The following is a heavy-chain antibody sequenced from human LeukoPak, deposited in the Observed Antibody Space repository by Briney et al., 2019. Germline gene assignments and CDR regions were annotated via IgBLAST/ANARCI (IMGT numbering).Heavy chain of an antibody. CDR1: GGSFSGYY. CDR2: INHSGST. J-gene: IGHJ5*02. Sequence: SETLSLTCAVYGGSFSGYYWSWIRQPPGKGLEWIGEINHSGSTNYNPSLKSRVTISVDTSKNQFSLKLSSVTAADTAVYYCARVGSGWYLNWFDPWGQGTLVTVSS. CDR3: ARVGSGWYLNWFDP. V-gene: IGHV4-34*01. D-gene: IGHD6-19*01.